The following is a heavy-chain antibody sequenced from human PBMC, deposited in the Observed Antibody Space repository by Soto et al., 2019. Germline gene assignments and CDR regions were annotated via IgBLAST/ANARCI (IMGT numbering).Heavy chain of an antibody. D-gene: IGHD5-12*01. CDR3: ARGDGYKFGSFDY. V-gene: IGHV3-33*01. Sequence: QPGGSLRLSCAASGFTFSSYGMHWVRQAPGKGLEWVAVIWYDGSNKYYADSVKGRFTISRDNSKNTLYLQMNSLRAEDTAVYYCARGDGYKFGSFDYWGQGTLVTVSS. J-gene: IGHJ4*02. CDR1: GFTFSSYG. CDR2: IWYDGSNK.